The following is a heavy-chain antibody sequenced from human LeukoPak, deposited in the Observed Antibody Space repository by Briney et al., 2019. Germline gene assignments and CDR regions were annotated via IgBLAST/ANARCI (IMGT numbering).Heavy chain of an antibody. V-gene: IGHV4-34*01. D-gene: IGHD4-11*01. Sequence: SETLSLTCAIYGGSFDGYSWSWIRQSPGKGLEWIGEINLCGSTNYNPSLKSRVTMTIDTSKKEVSLKLTSVTAADTSIYFCATSTKVVRPDSWDSWGQGTLVTVSS. CDR3: ATSTKVVRPDSWDS. CDR1: GGSFDGYS. CDR2: INLCGST. J-gene: IGHJ4*02.